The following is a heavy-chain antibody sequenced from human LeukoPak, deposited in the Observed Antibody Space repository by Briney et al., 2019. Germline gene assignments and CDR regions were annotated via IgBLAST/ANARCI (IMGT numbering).Heavy chain of an antibody. J-gene: IGHJ5*02. Sequence: PSETLSLTCAVYGGSFSGYYWSWIRQPPGKGLEWIGEINHSGSTNYNPSLKSRVTISVDTSKNQFSLKLSSVTAADTAVYYCARSTWNDFWFDPWGQGTLVTVSS. D-gene: IGHD1-1*01. CDR3: ARSTWNDFWFDP. CDR2: INHSGST. CDR1: GGSFSGYY. V-gene: IGHV4-34*01.